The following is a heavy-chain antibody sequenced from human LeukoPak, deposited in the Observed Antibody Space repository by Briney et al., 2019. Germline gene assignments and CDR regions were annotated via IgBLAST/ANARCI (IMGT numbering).Heavy chain of an antibody. V-gene: IGHV4-39*01. J-gene: IGHJ3*02. CDR3: ARHNSGSYYWGGFEI. D-gene: IGHD1-26*01. Sequence: SETLSLTCSVSGGSISSSLYYWAWIRQTPGQGLEWIGSIYHTGSTYYNPSLKSRVTISVDTAKNQLSVKLSSVTTADTAVFYCARHNSGSYYWGGFEIWGQGTTVTVSS. CDR1: GGSISSSLYY. CDR2: IYHTGST.